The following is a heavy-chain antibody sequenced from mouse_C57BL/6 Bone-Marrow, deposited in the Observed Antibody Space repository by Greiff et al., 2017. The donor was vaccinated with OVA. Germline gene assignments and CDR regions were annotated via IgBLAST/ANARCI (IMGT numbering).Heavy chain of an antibody. V-gene: IGHV1-55*01. D-gene: IGHD2-4*01. CDR2: IYPGSGST. CDR1: GYTFTSYW. CDR3: ARLIYFDYVWYLRV. Sequence: VQLQQPGAELVKPGASVKMSCKASGYTFTSYWITWVKQRPGQGLEWIGDIYPGSGSTNYNEKFKSKATLTVDTSSRTAYMQLSSLTSEDSALYYCARLIYFDYVWYLRVWGTGTTVTVSS. J-gene: IGHJ1*03.